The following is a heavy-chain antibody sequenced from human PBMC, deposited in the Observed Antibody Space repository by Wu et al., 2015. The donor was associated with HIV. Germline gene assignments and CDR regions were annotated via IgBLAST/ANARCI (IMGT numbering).Heavy chain of an antibody. CDR2: MNPNSGNT. J-gene: IGHJ6*02. CDR1: GYTFTSYD. D-gene: IGHD3-22*01. CDR3: ARFFYYDPSYYYGMDV. Sequence: QVQLVQSGAEVKKPGASVKVSCKASGYTFTSYDINWVRQATGQGLEWMGWMNPNSGNTGYAQKFQGRVTMTRNTSISTAYMELSSLRSEDTAVYYCARFFYYDPSYYYGMDVWGQGTTVTVSS. V-gene: IGHV1-8*01.